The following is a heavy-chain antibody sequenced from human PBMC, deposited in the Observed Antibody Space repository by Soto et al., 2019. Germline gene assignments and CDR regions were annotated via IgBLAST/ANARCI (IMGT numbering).Heavy chain of an antibody. J-gene: IGHJ4*02. CDR3: ARVSSAGHCSGGSCSDFDY. Sequence: PSETLSLTCTVSGGSISSGDYYWSWIRQPPGKGLEWIGYIYYSGSTYYNPSLKSRVTISVDTSKNQFSLKLSSVTAADTAVYYCARVSSAGHCSGGSCSDFDYWGQGTLVTVSS. CDR2: IYYSGST. D-gene: IGHD2-15*01. CDR1: GGSISSGDYY. V-gene: IGHV4-30-4*01.